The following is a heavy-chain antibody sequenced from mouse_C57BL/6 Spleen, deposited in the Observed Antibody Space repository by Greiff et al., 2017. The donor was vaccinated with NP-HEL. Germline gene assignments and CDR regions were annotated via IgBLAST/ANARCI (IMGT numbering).Heavy chain of an antibody. CDR3: ARPDGYYKSMDY. CDR1: GFTFSDYG. CDR2: ISSGSSTI. V-gene: IGHV5-17*01. Sequence: EVMLVESGGGLVKPGGSLKLSCAASGFTFSDYGMHWVRQAPEKGLEWVAYISSGSSTIYYAETVKGRFTISRDNAKNTLFLQMTSLRSEDTAMYYCARPDGYYKSMDYWGQGTSVTVSS. D-gene: IGHD2-3*01. J-gene: IGHJ4*01.